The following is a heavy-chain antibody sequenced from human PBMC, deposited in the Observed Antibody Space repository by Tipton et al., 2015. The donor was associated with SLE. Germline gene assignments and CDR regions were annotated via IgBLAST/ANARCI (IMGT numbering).Heavy chain of an antibody. Sequence: LRLSCAVYGGSFSGYYWSWVRQPPGKGLEWIGTIYHTGSTNYNPSLESRVTISLDKSRNQFSLKMSFVTAADTAIYYCASKGYGDYVYYYFDYWGQGTLVTVSS. CDR1: GGSFSGYY. V-gene: IGHV4-34*01. CDR2: IYHTGST. J-gene: IGHJ4*02. D-gene: IGHD4-17*01. CDR3: ASKGYGDYVYYYFDY.